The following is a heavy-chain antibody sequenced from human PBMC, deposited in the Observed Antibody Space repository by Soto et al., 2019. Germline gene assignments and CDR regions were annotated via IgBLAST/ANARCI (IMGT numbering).Heavy chain of an antibody. J-gene: IGHJ4*02. Sequence: PSETLSLTCTVSGGSISSYYWSWIRQPPGKGLEWIGYIYYSGSTNYNPSLKSRVTISVDTSKNQFSLKLSSVAAADTAVYYCARLGGYYQALDHCSQGTLVTVS. V-gene: IGHV4-59*08. CDR3: ARLGGYYQALDH. CDR1: GGSISSYY. CDR2: IYYSGST. D-gene: IGHD3-3*01.